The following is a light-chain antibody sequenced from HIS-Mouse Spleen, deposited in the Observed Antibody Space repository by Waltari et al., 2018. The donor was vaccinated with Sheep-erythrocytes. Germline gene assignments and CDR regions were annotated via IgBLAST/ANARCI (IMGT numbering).Light chain of an antibody. J-gene: IGKJ1*01. V-gene: IGKV2-28*01. CDR2: SGS. Sequence: DIVMTQSPLSLPVTPGEPASISCRSSQSLLHSNGYNDLDWYLQKPGQSPQLLIYSGSNRASGVPDRFRGSGSGTDFTLKISRVEAEDVGVYYCMQALQPPWTFGQGTKVEIK. CDR3: MQALQPPWT. CDR1: QSLLHSNGYND.